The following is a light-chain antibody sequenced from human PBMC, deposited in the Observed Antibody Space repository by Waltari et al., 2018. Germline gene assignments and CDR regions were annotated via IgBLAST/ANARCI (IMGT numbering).Light chain of an antibody. CDR3: ASWDDSHYV. Sequence: ASETPGQRVIISCSGSSSNLGSNYLYWYQQLPGTAPKLLIYRNNQRPSGVPDRFSASKSGTSASLAISGLRSEDEAVYYCASWDDSHYVFGTGTQVTVL. CDR1: SSNLGSNY. CDR2: RNN. J-gene: IGLJ1*01. V-gene: IGLV1-47*01.